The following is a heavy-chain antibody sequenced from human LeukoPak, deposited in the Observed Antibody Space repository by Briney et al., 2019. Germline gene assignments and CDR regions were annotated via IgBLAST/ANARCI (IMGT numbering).Heavy chain of an antibody. D-gene: IGHD1-26*01. V-gene: IGHV3-11*04. J-gene: IGHJ4*02. CDR2: ISSSGSTI. CDR1: GFTFNDYY. CDR3: ARDVEVGATSGADY. Sequence: GGSLRLSCAASGFTFNDYYMSWIRQAPGKGLERVSYISSSGSTIYYADSVKGRFTISRDNAKNSLYLQMNSLRAEDTAVYYCARDVEVGATSGADYWGQGTLVTVSS.